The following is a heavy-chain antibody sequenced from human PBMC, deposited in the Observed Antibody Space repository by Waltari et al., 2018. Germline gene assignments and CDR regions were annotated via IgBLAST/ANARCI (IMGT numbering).Heavy chain of an antibody. CDR3: ARGFTSSSLFDQ. J-gene: IGHJ4*02. Sequence: VESGGGMVQPGRSLRISCAASGFAFNTYAMYWMRPAPGEELEWVASISFVGKDKYVADSLKGRFIISRDNSKNTVGLQMNNLIGGDTAMYYCARGFTSSSLFDQWGQGTLVTVSS. D-gene: IGHD6-6*01. CDR1: GFAFNTYA. V-gene: IGHV3-30*04. CDR2: ISFVGKDK.